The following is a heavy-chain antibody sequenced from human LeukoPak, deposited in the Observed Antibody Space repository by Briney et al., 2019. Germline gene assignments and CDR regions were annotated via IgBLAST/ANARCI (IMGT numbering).Heavy chain of an antibody. CDR2: ISSSSSTI. J-gene: IGHJ4*02. CDR1: GFTFSSYS. Sequence: GGSLRLSCAASGFTFSSYSMNWVRQAPGKGLEWVSYISSSSSTIYYADSVKGRFTISRDNAKNPLYLQMNSLRAEDTAVYYCARDGGIVGVIQTRSQWGQGTLVTVSS. D-gene: IGHD1-26*01. CDR3: ARDGGIVGVIQTRSQ. V-gene: IGHV3-48*04.